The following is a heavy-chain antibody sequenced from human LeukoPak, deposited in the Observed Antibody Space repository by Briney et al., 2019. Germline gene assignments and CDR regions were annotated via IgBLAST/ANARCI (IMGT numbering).Heavy chain of an antibody. Sequence: GGSLRLSYAASGFTFSSYSMNWVRQAPGKGLEWVSSISSSSSYIYYADSIKGRFTISRDNAKNSLFLQMNSLRAEDTAVYYCARFFGFSIVGATYAFDIWGQGTMVTVSS. D-gene: IGHD1-26*01. CDR1: GFTFSSYS. CDR2: ISSSSSYI. CDR3: ARFFGFSIVGATYAFDI. J-gene: IGHJ3*02. V-gene: IGHV3-21*01.